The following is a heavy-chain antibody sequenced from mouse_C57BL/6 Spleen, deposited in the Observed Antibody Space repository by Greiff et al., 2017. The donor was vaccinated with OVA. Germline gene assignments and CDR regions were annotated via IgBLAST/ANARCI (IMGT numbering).Heavy chain of an antibody. V-gene: IGHV1-82*01. J-gene: IGHJ2*01. Sequence: VQLQQSGPELVKPGASVKISCKASGYAFSSSWMNWVKQRPGKGLEWIGRIYPGDGDTNYNGKFKGKATLTADKSSSTAYMQLSSLTSEDSAVYFCARRGAQATFDYWGQGTTLTVSS. D-gene: IGHD3-2*02. CDR1: GYAFSSSW. CDR2: IYPGDGDT. CDR3: ARRGAQATFDY.